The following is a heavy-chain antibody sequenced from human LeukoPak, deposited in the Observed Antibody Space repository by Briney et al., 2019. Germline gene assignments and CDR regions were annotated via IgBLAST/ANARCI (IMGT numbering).Heavy chain of an antibody. CDR3: ARGLVKTLLWFGELSPLDV. CDR2: MNANSGNT. CDR1: GYSFTSYD. Sequence: GASVKVSCNTSGYSFTSYDINWVQQAAGQGLEWMGWMNANSGNTGYAPKFQGRVTMTRDTSIGTAYMELSSLRSEDTAVYYCARGLVKTLLWFGELSPLDVWGKGTTVTVSS. V-gene: IGHV1-8*01. D-gene: IGHD3-10*01. J-gene: IGHJ6*04.